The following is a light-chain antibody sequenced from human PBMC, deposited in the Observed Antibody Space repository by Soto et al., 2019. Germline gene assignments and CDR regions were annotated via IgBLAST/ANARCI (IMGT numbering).Light chain of an antibody. Sequence: SVLTQPPSVSGAPGQTVTISCTGSSSNIGARYEVHWYQQLPGTAPKLLIYEDIKRPSGIPDRFSGSKSGASASLAITGLLYEDEPEYYCQSYDSSLSGVVFGRGTKLTVL. J-gene: IGLJ2*01. CDR3: QSYDSSLSGVV. CDR2: EDI. V-gene: IGLV1-40*01. CDR1: SSNIGARYE.